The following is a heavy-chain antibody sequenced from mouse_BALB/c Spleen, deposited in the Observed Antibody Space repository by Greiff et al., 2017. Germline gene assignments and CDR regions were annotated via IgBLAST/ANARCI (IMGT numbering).Heavy chain of an antibody. J-gene: IGHJ3*01. CDR2: IYPGNGDT. CDR3: ARGGNSFAY. V-gene: IGHV1-12*01. Sequence: QVQLQQPGAELVKPGASVKMSCKASGYTFTSYNMHWVKQTPGQGLEWIGAIYPGNGDTSYNQKFKGKATLTADKSSSTAYMQLSSLTSEDSAVYYCARGGNSFAYWGQGTLVTVSA. D-gene: IGHD2-1*01. CDR1: GYTFTSYN.